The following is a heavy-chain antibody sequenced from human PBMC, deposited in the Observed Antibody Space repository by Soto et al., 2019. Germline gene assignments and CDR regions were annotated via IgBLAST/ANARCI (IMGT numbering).Heavy chain of an antibody. D-gene: IGHD6-13*01. Sequence: RGESLKISCKGSGYSFTSYWIGWVRQMPGKGLEWMGIIYPGDSDTRYSPSFQGQVTISADKSISTAYLQWSSLKASDTAMYYCARTRTRYSSSWYNWFDPWGQGTLVTVSS. CDR1: GYSFTSYW. J-gene: IGHJ5*02. CDR2: IYPGDSDT. CDR3: ARTRTRYSSSWYNWFDP. V-gene: IGHV5-51*01.